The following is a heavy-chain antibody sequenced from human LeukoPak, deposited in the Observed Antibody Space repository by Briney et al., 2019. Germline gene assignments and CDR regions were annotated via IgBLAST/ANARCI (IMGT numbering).Heavy chain of an antibody. V-gene: IGHV3-21*01. CDR2: ISSSSSYI. J-gene: IGHJ4*02. D-gene: IGHD4-17*01. CDR1: GFTFSSYS. CDR3: ATNDYGAPDY. Sequence: GGSLRLSCAASGFTFSSYSMNWVRQAPGKGLEWVSSISSSSSYIYYADSVKGRFTIPRDNAKNSLYLQMNSLRAEDTAVFYCATNDYGAPDYWGQGTLVTVSS.